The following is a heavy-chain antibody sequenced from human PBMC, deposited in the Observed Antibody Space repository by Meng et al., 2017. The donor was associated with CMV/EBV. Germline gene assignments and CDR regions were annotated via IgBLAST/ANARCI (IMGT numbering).Heavy chain of an antibody. J-gene: IGHJ4*02. CDR2: ISYDGSNK. CDR3: ARGINNFDY. Sequence: GGSLRLSCAASGFTFSSYAMHWVRQAPGKGLEWVAVISYDGSNKYCADSVKGRFTISRDNSKNTLYLQMNSLRAEDTAVYYCARGINNFDYWGQGTLVTVSS. CDR1: GFTFSSYA. V-gene: IGHV3-30-3*01. D-gene: IGHD3-16*01.